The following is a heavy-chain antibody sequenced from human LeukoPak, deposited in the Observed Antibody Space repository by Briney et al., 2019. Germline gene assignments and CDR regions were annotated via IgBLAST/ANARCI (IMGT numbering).Heavy chain of an antibody. J-gene: IGHJ4*02. CDR1: GFTFSTYS. V-gene: IGHV3-21*01. CDR2: ISSSSSYI. Sequence: GGSLTLSCTASGFTFSTYSMTWVRQAPGKGLEWVSSISSSSSYIYYADSVKGRFTISRDNAKNSLYLQMNSLRAEDTAVYYCARDPFRGLYWGQGTLVTVSS. D-gene: IGHD1-26*01. CDR3: ARDPFRGLY.